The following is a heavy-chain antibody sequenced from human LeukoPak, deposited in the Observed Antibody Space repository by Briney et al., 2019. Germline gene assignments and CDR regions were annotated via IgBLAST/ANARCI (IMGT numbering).Heavy chain of an antibody. CDR2: IIPIFGTA. J-gene: IGHJ4*02. D-gene: IGHD2-15*01. CDR1: GYTFTSYG. Sequence: ASVKVSCKASGYTFTSYGISWVRQAPGQGLEWMGGIIPIFGTANYAQKFQGRVTITTDESTSTAYMELSSLRSEDTAVYYCARAVLPAGEIVVRRYYFDYWGQGTLVTVSS. V-gene: IGHV1-69*05. CDR3: ARAVLPAGEIVVRRYYFDY.